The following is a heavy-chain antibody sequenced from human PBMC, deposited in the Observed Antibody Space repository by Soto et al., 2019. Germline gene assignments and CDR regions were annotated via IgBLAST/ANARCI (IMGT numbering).Heavy chain of an antibody. Sequence: QVQLVESGGGVVQPGRSLRLSCAASGFTFSTHAMHWVRQAPGKGLECVAIVSFDGTNKYHADSVKGRFTISRDNSKNTLYLQMSGLPPEDTAVYCCARDQTGITTAGGGRIDHWGQGTLVTVSS. CDR3: ARDQTGITTAGGGRIDH. D-gene: IGHD6-13*01. CDR2: VSFDGTNK. V-gene: IGHV3-30-3*01. CDR1: GFTFSTHA. J-gene: IGHJ4*02.